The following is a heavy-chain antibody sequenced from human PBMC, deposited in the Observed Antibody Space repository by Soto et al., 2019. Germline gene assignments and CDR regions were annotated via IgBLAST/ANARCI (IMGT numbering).Heavy chain of an antibody. D-gene: IGHD4-4*01. CDR2: IYNIGIT. J-gene: IGHJ4*02. CDR3: ARVRYSHYGDY. Sequence: SETLSLTCTVSGASVSSGSYYWSWIRQPPGEGLEWIGYIYNIGITKYNPSLKSRVTISVDTSKNEFSLKLRSVTAADTAVYYCARVRYSHYGDYWGQGTLVTVSS. V-gene: IGHV4-61*01. CDR1: GASVSSGSYY.